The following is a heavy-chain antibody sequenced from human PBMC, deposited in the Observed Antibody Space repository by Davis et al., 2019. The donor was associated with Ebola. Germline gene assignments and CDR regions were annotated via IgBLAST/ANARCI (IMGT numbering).Heavy chain of an antibody. CDR2: INPHNGNT. Sequence: ASVKVSCKTSGYTFTNYGITWVRQAPGQGIEWMGWINPHNGNTNYAQNVQGRVTMTTDTSTSTAYTEVGSLRSDDTAVYYCARAQFPTTSDHWGQGTLVTVSS. D-gene: IGHD1-1*01. V-gene: IGHV1-18*04. CDR1: GYTFTNYG. CDR3: ARAQFPTTSDH. J-gene: IGHJ4*02.